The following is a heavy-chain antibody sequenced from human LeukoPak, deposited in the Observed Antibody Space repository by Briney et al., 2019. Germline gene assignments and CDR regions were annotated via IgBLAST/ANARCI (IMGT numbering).Heavy chain of an antibody. Sequence: GGSLRLSCAASGFTFSSYGMHWVRQAPGKGLEWMAVIWYDGSNKYYADSVKGRFTISRDNSKNTLYLQMNSLRAEDTAVYYCARGMIEIGVAASWYDYDSSGYRKNYYFDYWGQGTLVTVSS. CDR1: GFTFSSYG. D-gene: IGHD3-22*01. J-gene: IGHJ4*02. CDR2: IWYDGSNK. V-gene: IGHV3-33*01. CDR3: ARGMIEIGVAASWYDYDSSGYRKNYYFDY.